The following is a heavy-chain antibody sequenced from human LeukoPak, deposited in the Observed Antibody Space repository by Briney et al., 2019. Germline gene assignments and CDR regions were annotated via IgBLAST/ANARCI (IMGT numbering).Heavy chain of an antibody. CDR2: ISSSGDTI. J-gene: IGHJ3*02. Sequence: GGSLRLSCAASGFTFSSYNINWVRQAPGKGLEWVSYISSSGDTIFYADSVKGRFTISRDNAKNSLYLQMNSLRAEDTAVYYCARDISGYSYGYGSLAFDIWGQGTMVSVSS. D-gene: IGHD5-18*01. CDR3: ARDISGYSYGYGSLAFDI. CDR1: GFTFSSYN. V-gene: IGHV3-48*01.